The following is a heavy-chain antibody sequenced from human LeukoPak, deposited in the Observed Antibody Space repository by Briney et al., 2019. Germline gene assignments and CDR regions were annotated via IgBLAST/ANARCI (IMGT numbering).Heavy chain of an antibody. CDR3: AELGITVIGGV. CDR1: GFTFSSYE. CDR2: ISSSGSTI. Sequence: GGSLRLSCAASGFTFSSYEMNWVRQAPGKGLEWVSYISSSGSTIYYADSVKGRFTISRDNAKNSLYLQMNSLRAEDTAVYYCAELGITVIGGVWGKGTTVTVSS. D-gene: IGHD3-10*02. J-gene: IGHJ6*04. V-gene: IGHV3-48*03.